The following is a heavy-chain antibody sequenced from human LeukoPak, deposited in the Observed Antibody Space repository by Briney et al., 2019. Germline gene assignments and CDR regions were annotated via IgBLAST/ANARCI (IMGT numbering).Heavy chain of an antibody. CDR1: GFTFRSYE. V-gene: IGHV3-48*03. CDR3: ATGGGPGWFGELFRGYFFDY. CDR2: ISSSSSTI. Sequence: GGSLRLSCAASGFTFRSYEMNWVRQAPGKGLEWVSYISSSSSTIYYSDSLKGRFTISRDNAKNSLYLQMNSLRAGDTAVYYCATGGGPGWFGELFRGYFFDYWGQGTLVTVSS. D-gene: IGHD3-10*01. J-gene: IGHJ4*02.